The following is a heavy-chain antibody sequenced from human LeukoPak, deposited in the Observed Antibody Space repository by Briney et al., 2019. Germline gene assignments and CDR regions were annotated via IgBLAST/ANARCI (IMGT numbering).Heavy chain of an antibody. D-gene: IGHD3-22*01. Sequence: ASVKVSCKASGGTFSSYAISWVRQAPGQGLEWMGWISPYNGNTNYAQKFQGRVTMTTDTSTSTAYMELRSLRSDDTAVYYCARGPHERSGYPDDWGQGTLVTVSS. V-gene: IGHV1-18*01. J-gene: IGHJ4*02. CDR1: GGTFSSYA. CDR2: ISPYNGNT. CDR3: ARGPHERSGYPDD.